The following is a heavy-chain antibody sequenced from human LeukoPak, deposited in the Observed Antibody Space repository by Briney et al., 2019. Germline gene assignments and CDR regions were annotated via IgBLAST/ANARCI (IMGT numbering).Heavy chain of an antibody. CDR2: ISYDGSNK. Sequence: GGSLRLSCAASGFTISSYAMHWVRQAPGKGLEWVAVISYDGSNKYYADSVKGRFTISRDNSKNTLYLQKNSLRAEDTAVYYCARESYWGQGTLVTVSS. CDR3: ARESY. CDR1: GFTISSYA. V-gene: IGHV3-30*04. J-gene: IGHJ4*02.